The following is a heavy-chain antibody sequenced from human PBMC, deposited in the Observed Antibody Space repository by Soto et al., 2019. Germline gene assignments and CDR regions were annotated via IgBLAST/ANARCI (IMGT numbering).Heavy chain of an antibody. CDR2: IIPIFGTA. CDR1: GGTXSSYA. Sequence: SXKVSCKASGGTXSSYASGWVRQAPGQGLEWMGGIIPIFGTANYAQKFQGRVTITADESTSTAYMELSSLRSEDTDVYYCARDSSTIFGVVIRNWFDPWGEGNLVTVSP. V-gene: IGHV1-69*13. J-gene: IGHJ5*02. CDR3: ARDSSTIFGVVIRNWFDP. D-gene: IGHD3-3*01.